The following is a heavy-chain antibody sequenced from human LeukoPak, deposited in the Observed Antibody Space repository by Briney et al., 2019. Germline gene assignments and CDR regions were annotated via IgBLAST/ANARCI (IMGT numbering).Heavy chain of an antibody. CDR1: GGTFSSYA. Sequence: SVKVSRKASGGTFSSYAISWVRQAPGQGLEWMGRIIPILGIANYAQKFQGRVTITADKSTSTAYMELSSLRSEDTAVYYCASPGARWLQEPFDYWGQGTLVTVSS. J-gene: IGHJ4*02. D-gene: IGHD5-24*01. CDR2: IIPILGIA. CDR3: ASPGARWLQEPFDY. V-gene: IGHV1-69*04.